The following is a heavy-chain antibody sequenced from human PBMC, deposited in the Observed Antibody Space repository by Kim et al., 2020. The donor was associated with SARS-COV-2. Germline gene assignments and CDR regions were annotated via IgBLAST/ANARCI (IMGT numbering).Heavy chain of an antibody. CDR3: APRRWLDP. J-gene: IGHJ5*02. CDR2: ITDSGDKT. V-gene: IGHV3-23*01. Sequence: GGSLRLSCAASGFTFSTYDMNWVRQAPGKGLEWVSTITDSGDKTYSAPSVNGRFTISRDNSKNTLYLQMNSLGADDTAIYYCAPRRWLDPWGQGTLVTVSS. CDR1: GFTFSTYD.